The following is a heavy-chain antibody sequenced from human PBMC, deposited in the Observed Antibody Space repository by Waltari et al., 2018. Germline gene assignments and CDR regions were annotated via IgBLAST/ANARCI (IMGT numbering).Heavy chain of an antibody. J-gene: IGHJ2*01. Sequence: QVQLVESGGGVVQPGRSLRLYCAASGFTFSIYGLHWVVPAQVKGLEWVAVISYDGSNKYYADSVKGRFTISRDNSKNTLYLQMNSLRAEDTAVYYCAKGVGRVGYNWYLDLWGRGTLVTVSS. CDR3: AKGVGRVGYNWYLDL. V-gene: IGHV3-30*18. CDR1: GFTFSIYG. CDR2: ISYDGSNK. D-gene: IGHD5-12*01.